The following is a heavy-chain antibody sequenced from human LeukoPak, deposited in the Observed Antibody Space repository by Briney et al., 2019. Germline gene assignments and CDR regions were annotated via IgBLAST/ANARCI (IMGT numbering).Heavy chain of an antibody. D-gene: IGHD6-19*01. J-gene: IGHJ3*02. CDR3: AMTGITVSGGFDI. V-gene: IGHV4-4*02. CDR1: GASINSSNW. Sequence: KPSGTLSLTCAVSGASINSSNWWSWVRQPPGKGLEWIGEIYHIGSTNYNPSLKSRLIISVDKSKNQFSLQLSSVTAAGTAVYYCAMTGITVSGGFDIWGQGTMVTVSS. CDR2: IYHIGST.